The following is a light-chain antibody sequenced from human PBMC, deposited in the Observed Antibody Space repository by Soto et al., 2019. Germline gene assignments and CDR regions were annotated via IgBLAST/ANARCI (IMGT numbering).Light chain of an antibody. CDR2: KHS. V-gene: IGLV3-27*01. J-gene: IGLJ3*02. CDR1: VLAKKS. Sequence: SYELTQPSSVSVSPGQTARITCSGDVLAKKSARWFQQKPGQAPVEVIYKHSERPSGIPERFSGSSSGTTVTLTISGAQVEDEADYYCYSAGDNSWVFGGGTKLTVL. CDR3: YSAGDNSWV.